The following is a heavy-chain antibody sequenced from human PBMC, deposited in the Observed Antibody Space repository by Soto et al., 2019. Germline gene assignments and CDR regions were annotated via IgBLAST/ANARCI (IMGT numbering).Heavy chain of an antibody. CDR2: IIPIFGTA. V-gene: IGHV1-69*01. D-gene: IGHD3-3*01. J-gene: IGHJ5*02. CDR1: GGTFSSYA. Sequence: QVQLVQSGAEVKKPGSSVKVSCKASGGTFSSYAISWVRQAPGQGLEWMGGIIPIFGTANYAEKLQGRVTITADESTSTANMELSSLRSEDTAVYYCARNRVYDWYWFDPWGQGTLVTVSS. CDR3: ARNRVYDWYWFDP.